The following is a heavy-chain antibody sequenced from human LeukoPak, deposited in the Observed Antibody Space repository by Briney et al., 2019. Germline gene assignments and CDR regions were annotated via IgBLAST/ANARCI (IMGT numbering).Heavy chain of an antibody. CDR3: ARAGSGWYYFDY. Sequence: ASVKVSCKASGYTFTSYDINWVRQATGQGLEWMGWMNPNSGNTGYAQKFQGRVTMTRNTSISTAYMELSSLRSEDTAVYYCARAGSGWYYFDYWGQGTLVTVSS. J-gene: IGHJ4*02. CDR2: MNPNSGNT. V-gene: IGHV1-8*01. CDR1: GYTFTSYD. D-gene: IGHD6-19*01.